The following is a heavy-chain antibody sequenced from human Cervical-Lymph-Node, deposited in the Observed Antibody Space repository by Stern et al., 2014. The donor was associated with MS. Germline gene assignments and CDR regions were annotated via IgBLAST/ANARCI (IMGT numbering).Heavy chain of an antibody. V-gene: IGHV3-11*01. Sequence: QDQLVQSGGGLVKPGGSLRLSCAASGFTFSDYYMSWIRQAPGKGLEWVSYISSSGSTIYYADSVKGRFTISRDNAKNSLYLQMNSLRAEDTAVYYCAKSDVPVEQWLVPYFDYWGQGTLVTVSS. D-gene: IGHD6-19*01. J-gene: IGHJ4*02. CDR1: GFTFSDYY. CDR3: AKSDVPVEQWLVPYFDY. CDR2: ISSSGSTI.